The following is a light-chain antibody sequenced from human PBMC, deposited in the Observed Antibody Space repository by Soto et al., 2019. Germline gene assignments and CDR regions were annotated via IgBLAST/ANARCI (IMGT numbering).Light chain of an antibody. CDR1: QSVSSSY. V-gene: IGKV3-20*01. CDR3: QQYGSSPT. J-gene: IGKJ1*01. Sequence: EIVLTQSPGTLSLSPGERATLSCRASQSVSSSYLAWYQQKTGQAPRLLIYGASSRATGIPDGFSGSGSGTDFTLTISRLEREDFAVYYCQQYGSSPTFGQGTKVEIK. CDR2: GAS.